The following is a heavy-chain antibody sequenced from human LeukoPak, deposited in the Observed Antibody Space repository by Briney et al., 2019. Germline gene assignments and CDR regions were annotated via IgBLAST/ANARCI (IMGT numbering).Heavy chain of an antibody. V-gene: IGHV1-18*01. D-gene: IGHD1-26*01. CDR1: GYRFSNFG. CDR2: TSPYDDNP. Sequence: GASVKVSCKASGYRFSNFGITWVRQAPGQGREWMGWTSPYDDNPEYAKKFQGRVTMTTDTSTSTAYMELRSLRPDDTAMYYCAKVDPPIVAGARGDAFEIWGQGTLVTVSS. CDR3: AKVDPPIVAGARGDAFEI. J-gene: IGHJ3*02.